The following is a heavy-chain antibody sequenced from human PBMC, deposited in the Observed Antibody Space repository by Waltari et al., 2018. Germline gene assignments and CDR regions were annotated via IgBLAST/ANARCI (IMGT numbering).Heavy chain of an antibody. CDR1: GYSISSGYY. CDR2: IYHSGST. CDR3: ARHGGNSNNWFDP. D-gene: IGHD2-21*02. Sequence: QEQLQESGPGLVKPSETLSLTCAVSGYSISSGYYWGWIRQPPGKGLEWIGSIYHSGSTYYNPSLKSRVTISVDTSKNQFSLKLSSVTAADTAVYYCARHGGNSNNWFDPWGQGTLVTVSS. J-gene: IGHJ5*02. V-gene: IGHV4-38-2*01.